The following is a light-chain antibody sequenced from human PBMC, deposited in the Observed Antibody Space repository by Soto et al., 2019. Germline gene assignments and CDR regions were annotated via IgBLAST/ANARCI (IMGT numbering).Light chain of an antibody. CDR1: QTISSN. J-gene: IGKJ1*01. V-gene: IGKV3-15*01. Sequence: EIVMTQSPVTLSVSPGQRATLSCRASQTISSNLAWYQQKPGQAPRLLIYDASTRATGIPARFSGSGSGTEFTLTISSLQSEDFAVYYCQQYNIWPRTFGQGTKVEIK. CDR3: QQYNIWPRT. CDR2: DAS.